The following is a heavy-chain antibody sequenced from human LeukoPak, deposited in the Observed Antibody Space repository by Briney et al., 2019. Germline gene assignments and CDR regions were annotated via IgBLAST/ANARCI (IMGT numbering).Heavy chain of an antibody. CDR3: ARVLSGSYNWLDP. CDR2: ITTDGSGT. Sequence: PGGSLRLSCADSGFTFGRYWMHWVRQAPGKGLVWVSHITTDGSGTTYADSVKGRFTVSRDNAKSTLYLQMNSLRVEDTAVYYCARVLSGSYNWLDPWGQGTLVTVSS. D-gene: IGHD3-10*01. J-gene: IGHJ5*02. CDR1: GFTFGRYW. V-gene: IGHV3-74*01.